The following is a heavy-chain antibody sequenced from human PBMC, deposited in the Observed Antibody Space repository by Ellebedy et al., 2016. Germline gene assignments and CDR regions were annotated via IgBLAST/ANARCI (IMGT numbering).Heavy chain of an antibody. CDR2: LKSKNDGGAA. Sequence: GESLKISCAASGFTFSNAWMNWVRQAPGKGPDWVGRLKSKNDGGAADYAAPVKVSFTISRDDSKNTLYLQMNSLKTEDTAVNFCTTVYRYNYDAVWGQGTLVTVSS. J-gene: IGHJ4*02. D-gene: IGHD5-18*01. CDR1: GFTFSNAW. CDR3: TTVYRYNYDAV. V-gene: IGHV3-15*01.